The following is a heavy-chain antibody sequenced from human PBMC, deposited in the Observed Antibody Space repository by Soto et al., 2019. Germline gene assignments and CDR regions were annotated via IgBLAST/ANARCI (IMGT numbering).Heavy chain of an antibody. CDR3: AILRNYESRGYYYDY. V-gene: IGHV1-69*13. CDR2: IIPIFGTA. J-gene: IGHJ4*02. CDR1: GGTFSSYA. Sequence: GASVKVSCKASGGTFSSYAISWGRQAPGQGLEWMGGIIPIFGTANYAQKFQGRVTITADESTSTAYMELSSLRSEDTAVYYCAILRNYESRGYYYDYRGQGTLVTGS. D-gene: IGHD3-22*01.